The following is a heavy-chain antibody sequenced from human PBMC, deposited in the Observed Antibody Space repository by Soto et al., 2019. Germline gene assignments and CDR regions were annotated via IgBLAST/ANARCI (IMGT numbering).Heavy chain of an antibody. Sequence: PWGSLRLSCAASGFTFSSYAMSWVRQAPGKGLEWVSAISGSGGSTYYADSVKGRFTISRDNSKNTLYLQMNSLRAEDTAVYYCAKDARGTYYYYGMDVWGQGTTVTVSS. V-gene: IGHV3-23*01. CDR3: AKDARGTYYYYGMDV. J-gene: IGHJ6*02. D-gene: IGHD2-15*01. CDR2: ISGSGGST. CDR1: GFTFSSYA.